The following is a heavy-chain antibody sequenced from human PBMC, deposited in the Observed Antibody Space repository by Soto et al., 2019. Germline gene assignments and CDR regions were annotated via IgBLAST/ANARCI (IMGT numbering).Heavy chain of an antibody. CDR1: GGSISSGDYY. D-gene: IGHD3-22*01. Sequence: QVQLQETGPGLVKPSETLSLTCTVSGGSISSGDYYWSWIRQSPGKGLEWIGYSHHSGSTYYNPSLKTRATMSVDSSRNQFSLKLTSVTAADTTVYYCAGEYNKSGYRRLDPWGQGTLVTVSS. V-gene: IGHV4-30-4*01. J-gene: IGHJ5*02. CDR3: AGEYNKSGYRRLDP. CDR2: SHHSGST.